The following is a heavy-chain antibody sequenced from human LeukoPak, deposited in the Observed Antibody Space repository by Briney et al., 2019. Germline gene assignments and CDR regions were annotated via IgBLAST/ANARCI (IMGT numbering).Heavy chain of an antibody. CDR3: ATLPVRIAVAGTRDY. CDR2: ISYDGSNK. D-gene: IGHD6-19*01. Sequence: QPGGSLRLSCAASGFTFSSYAMHWVRQAPGKGLEWVAVISYDGSNKYYADSVKGRFTISRDNSKNTLYLQMNSLRAEDTAVYYCATLPVRIAVAGTRDYWGQGTLVTVSS. V-gene: IGHV3-30-3*01. CDR1: GFTFSSYA. J-gene: IGHJ4*02.